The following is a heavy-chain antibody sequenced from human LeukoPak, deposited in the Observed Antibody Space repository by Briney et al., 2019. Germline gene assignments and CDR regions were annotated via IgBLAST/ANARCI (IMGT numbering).Heavy chain of an antibody. CDR3: AKDSNTGGYSFGS. D-gene: IGHD5-12*01. CDR1: GFTFHHYS. J-gene: IGHJ4*02. CDR2: ISWDGGIT. Sequence: GGSLKLSCAASGFTFHHYSMHWVRQPPGKGLEWVSLISWDGGITYYADSVRGRFTISRDNSKNSLSLEMNSLRTEDTALYYCAKDSNTGGYSFGSWGQGTLVTVTS. V-gene: IGHV3-43*01.